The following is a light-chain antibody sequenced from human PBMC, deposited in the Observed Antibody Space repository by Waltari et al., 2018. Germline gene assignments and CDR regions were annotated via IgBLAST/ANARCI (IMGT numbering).Light chain of an antibody. V-gene: IGKV4-1*01. CDR2: WAS. J-gene: IGKJ2*01. Sequence: DIVMTQSPDSLTVSLGERATLHCKSTHSLLYYSNNKNYISWYQQKPGQAPKLLISWASTRDSGVPDRFSGSGSETDFTLTISSLQAEDVAVYHCHQYFAPPYTFGRGTKLEIK. CDR1: HSLLYYSNNKNY. CDR3: HQYFAPPYT.